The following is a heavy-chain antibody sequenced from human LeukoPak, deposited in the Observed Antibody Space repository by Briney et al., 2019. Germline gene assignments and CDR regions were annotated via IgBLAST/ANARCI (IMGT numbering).Heavy chain of an antibody. CDR3: ARGTGYSSGWYVFDY. V-gene: IGHV3-33*01. Sequence: GRPLRLSCAASGFTFSSFGMHWVRQAPGKGLEWLSVIWYDGTNKYYADSVKGRFTISRDNSKNTLYLQMNSLRAEDTAVYYCARGTGYSSGWYVFDYWGQGTPVTVSS. D-gene: IGHD6-19*01. CDR2: IWYDGTNK. CDR1: GFTFSSFG. J-gene: IGHJ4*02.